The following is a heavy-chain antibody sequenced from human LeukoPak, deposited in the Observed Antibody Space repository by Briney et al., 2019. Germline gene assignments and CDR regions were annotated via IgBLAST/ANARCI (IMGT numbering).Heavy chain of an antibody. V-gene: IGHV4-59*01. CDR2: IYYSGST. CDR3: ARGVHDTGYSSGWYFYYYYYYMDV. Sequence: TSETLSLTCTVSGVSISGNYWSWIRQPPGKGLEWIGYIYYSGSTNYNPSLKSRVTISVDTSKNQFSLKLSSVTAADTAVYYCARGVHDTGYSSGWYFYYYYYYMDVWGKGTTVTISS. CDR1: GVSISGNY. J-gene: IGHJ6*03. D-gene: IGHD6-19*01.